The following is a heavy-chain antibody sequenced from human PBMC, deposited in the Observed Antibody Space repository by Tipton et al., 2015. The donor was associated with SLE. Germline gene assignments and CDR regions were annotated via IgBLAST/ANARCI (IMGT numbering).Heavy chain of an antibody. J-gene: IGHJ6*03. Sequence: TLSLTCAVSGYSISSGYYWAWIRQPPGKGLEWIGSIYPSGTTYYTASLKSRVTISFNTSKDHFSLKLTSVTAADTAMYYCARSYYYGSGIHYYYMDVWGNGTTVTVSS. D-gene: IGHD3-10*01. CDR1: GYSISSGYY. CDR2: IYPSGTT. V-gene: IGHV4-38-2*01. CDR3: ARSYYYGSGIHYYYMDV.